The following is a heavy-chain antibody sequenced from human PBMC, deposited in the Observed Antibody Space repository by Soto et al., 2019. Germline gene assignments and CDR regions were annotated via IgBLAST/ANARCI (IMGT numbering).Heavy chain of an antibody. CDR1: GGSISSGGYY. Sequence: TLSLTCTVSGGSISSGGYYWSWIRQHPGKGLEWIGYIYYSGSTYYNPSLKSRVTISVDTSKNQFSLKLSSVTAADTAVYYCARSDYYDNKWNYWGQGTLVTVSS. V-gene: IGHV4-31*03. J-gene: IGHJ4*02. CDR3: ARSDYYDNKWNY. D-gene: IGHD3-22*01. CDR2: IYYSGST.